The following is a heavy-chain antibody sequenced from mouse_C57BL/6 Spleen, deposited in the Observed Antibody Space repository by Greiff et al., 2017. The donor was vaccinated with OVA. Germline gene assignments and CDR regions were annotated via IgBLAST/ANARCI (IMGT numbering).Heavy chain of an antibody. V-gene: IGHV5-4*01. Sequence: EVKLVESGGGLVKPGGSLKLSCAASGFTFSSYAMSWVRQTPEKRLEWVATISDGGSYTYYPDNVKGRFTISRDNAKNNLYLQMSHLKSEDTAMYYCAREGTVVAPFAYWGQGTLVTVSA. CDR1: GFTFSSYA. D-gene: IGHD1-1*01. J-gene: IGHJ3*01. CDR2: ISDGGSYT. CDR3: AREGTVVAPFAY.